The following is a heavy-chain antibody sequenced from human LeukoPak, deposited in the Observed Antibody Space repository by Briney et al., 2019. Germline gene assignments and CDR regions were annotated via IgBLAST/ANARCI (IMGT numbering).Heavy chain of an antibody. Sequence: GASVKVSCKASVGTFSSYAISWVRQAPGQGLEWMGRIIPILGIANYAQKFQGRVTITADKSTSTAYMELSSLRSEDTAVYYCARVDTAMVIDYWGQGTLVTVSS. CDR1: VGTFSSYA. J-gene: IGHJ4*02. D-gene: IGHD5-18*01. CDR3: ARVDTAMVIDY. CDR2: IIPILGIA. V-gene: IGHV1-69*04.